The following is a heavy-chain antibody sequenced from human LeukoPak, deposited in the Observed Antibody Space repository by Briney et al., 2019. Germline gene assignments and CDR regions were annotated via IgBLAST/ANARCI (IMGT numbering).Heavy chain of an antibody. CDR3: AREDYNILTGYYFAPGY. CDR1: GFTFRAYS. V-gene: IGHV3-48*04. CDR2: ISGSGGSI. D-gene: IGHD3-9*01. J-gene: IGHJ4*02. Sequence: GGSLRLSCAASGFTFRAYSMDWVRQAPGKGLEWVSHISGSGGSIQYADPLKGRFTISRDNAKNSLYLQMNSLRAEDTAVYYCAREDYNILTGYYFAPGYWGQGTLVTVSS.